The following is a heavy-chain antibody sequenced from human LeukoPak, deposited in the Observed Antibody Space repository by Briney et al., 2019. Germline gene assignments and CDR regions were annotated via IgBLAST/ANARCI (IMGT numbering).Heavy chain of an antibody. CDR1: GGSISSYY. D-gene: IGHD1-26*01. CDR2: IYYSGGT. Sequence: PSETLSLTCTVSGGSISSYYWSWIRQPPGKGLEWIGYIYYSGGTNYNPSLKSRVTISVDTSKNQFSLKLSSVTAADTAVYYCARDGYSGSYYDYWGPGTLVTVSS. CDR3: ARDGYSGSYYDY. J-gene: IGHJ4*02. V-gene: IGHV4-59*01.